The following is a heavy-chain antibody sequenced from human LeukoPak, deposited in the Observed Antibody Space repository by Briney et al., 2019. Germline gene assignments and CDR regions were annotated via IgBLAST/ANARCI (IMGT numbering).Heavy chain of an antibody. CDR2: ISAYNGNT. CDR1: GYTFTDYC. J-gene: IGHJ5*02. V-gene: IGHV1-18*04. Sequence: ASVKVSCKASGYTFTDYCMHWVRQAPGQGLEWMGWISAYNGNTNYAQKLQGRVTMTTDTSTSTAYMELRSLRSDDTAVYYCASRPLWFGGFDPWGQGTLVTVSS. D-gene: IGHD3-10*01. CDR3: ASRPLWFGGFDP.